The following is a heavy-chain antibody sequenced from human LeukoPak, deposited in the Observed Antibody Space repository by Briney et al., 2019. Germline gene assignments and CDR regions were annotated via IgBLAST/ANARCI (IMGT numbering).Heavy chain of an antibody. J-gene: IGHJ5*02. CDR2: IFHTGST. Sequence: SETLSLTCTVSGFSISSGYYWGWIRQPPGKGLEWIGSIFHTGSTYYNPSLKSRVTISVDTSKNQFSLKLSSVTAADTAVYYCARARGLNWFDPWGQGTLVTVSS. D-gene: IGHD3/OR15-3a*01. V-gene: IGHV4-38-2*02. CDR1: GFSISSGYY. CDR3: ARARGLNWFDP.